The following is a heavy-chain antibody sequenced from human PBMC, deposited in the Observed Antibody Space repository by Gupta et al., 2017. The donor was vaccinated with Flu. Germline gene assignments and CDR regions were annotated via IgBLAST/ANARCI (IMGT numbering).Heavy chain of an antibody. Sequence: GRVTMTRDTSINTAYMELSSLRSEDTAVYYCARERGNCSSSSCSGAFDIWGQGTMVTVSS. CDR3: ARERGNCSSSSCSGAFDI. J-gene: IGHJ3*02. V-gene: IGHV1-8*01. D-gene: IGHD2-2*01.